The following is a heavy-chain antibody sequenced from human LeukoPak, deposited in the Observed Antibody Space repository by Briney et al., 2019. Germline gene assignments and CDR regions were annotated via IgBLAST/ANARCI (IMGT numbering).Heavy chain of an antibody. CDR1: GGSISSYY. Sequence: SETPSLTCTVSGGSISSYYWSRIRQPPGKGLAWIGYIYYSGSTNYNPSLKSRVTISVDTSKNQFSLKLSSVTAADTAVYFCARGSSPNYGFWSGYYGFDCWGQGTLVTVSS. V-gene: IGHV4-59*01. J-gene: IGHJ4*02. CDR3: ARGSSPNYGFWSGYYGFDC. D-gene: IGHD3-3*01. CDR2: IYYSGST.